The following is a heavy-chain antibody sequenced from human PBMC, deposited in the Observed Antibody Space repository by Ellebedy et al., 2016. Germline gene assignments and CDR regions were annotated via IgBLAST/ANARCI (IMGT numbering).Heavy chain of an antibody. D-gene: IGHD6-13*01. CDR3: ARRAAAGKEY. V-gene: IGHV4-34*01. J-gene: IGHJ4*02. CDR2: INHSGST. CDR1: GGSFSGYY. Sequence: SETLSLTCAVYGGSFSGYYWSWIRQPPGKGLEWIGEINHSGSTNYNPSLKSRVTISVDTSKNQFSLKLSSVTAADTAVYYCARRAAAGKEYWGQGTLVTVSS.